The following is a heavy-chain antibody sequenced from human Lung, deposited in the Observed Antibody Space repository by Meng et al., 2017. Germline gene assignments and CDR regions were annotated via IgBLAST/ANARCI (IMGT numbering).Heavy chain of an antibody. CDR1: GYSVPDDW. V-gene: IGHV1-2*06. Sequence: VGLGECGVGGDRAWASRRVSCKRSGYSVPDDWVHGGRRAPGQGLEWMGRIEPKGGDTHYAQRFQGRVTMTGDTSISTAYMELSGLRSDDTAMYYCARDEDISAAGKLFGDYWGQGTLVTVSS. D-gene: IGHD6-13*01. J-gene: IGHJ4*02. CDR3: ARDEDISAAGKLFGDY. CDR2: IEPKGGDT.